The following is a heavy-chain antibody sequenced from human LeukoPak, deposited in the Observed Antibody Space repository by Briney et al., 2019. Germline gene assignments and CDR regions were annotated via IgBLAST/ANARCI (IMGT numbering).Heavy chain of an antibody. J-gene: IGHJ4*02. V-gene: IGHV4-34*01. D-gene: IGHD2-15*01. CDR3: ARAPYCSGGSCYYPWYFDY. CDR2: INHSGST. Sequence: SETLSLTCAVYGGSFSGYYWSWIRQPPGKGLEWIGEINHSGSTNYNPSLKSRVTISVDTSKNQFSLKLSSVTAADTAVYYCARAPYCSGGSCYYPWYFDYWGQGTLVTVSS. CDR1: GGSFSGYY.